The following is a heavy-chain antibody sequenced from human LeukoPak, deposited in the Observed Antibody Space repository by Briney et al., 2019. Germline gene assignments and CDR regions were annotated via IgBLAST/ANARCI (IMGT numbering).Heavy chain of an antibody. CDR2: INASGGST. CDR3: ARDGPYYYDSSGYRSMDV. V-gene: IGHV1-46*01. D-gene: IGHD3-22*01. J-gene: IGHJ6*02. Sequence: ASVKVPCKASGYTFTSYYMHWVRQAPGQGLEWMGIINASGGSTSYAQKFQGRVTMTRDTSTSTVYMELSSLRSEDTAVYYCARDGPYYYDSSGYRSMDVWGQGTTVTVSS. CDR1: GYTFTSYY.